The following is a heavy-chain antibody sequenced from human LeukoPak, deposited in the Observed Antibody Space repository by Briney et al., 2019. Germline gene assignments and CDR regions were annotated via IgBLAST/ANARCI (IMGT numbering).Heavy chain of an antibody. CDR2: IKHDGSEI. Sequence: GSLRLSCAASGFTFSNYWMGWVRQAPGKGLEWVANIKHDGSEIYYVDSVKGRFTIFRDTAKDSLYLQMNSLRAEDTAVYYCARDRDGYNPGWFDPWGQGTLVTVSS. CDR1: GFTFSNYW. D-gene: IGHD5-24*01. V-gene: IGHV3-7*01. CDR3: ARDRDGYNPGWFDP. J-gene: IGHJ5*02.